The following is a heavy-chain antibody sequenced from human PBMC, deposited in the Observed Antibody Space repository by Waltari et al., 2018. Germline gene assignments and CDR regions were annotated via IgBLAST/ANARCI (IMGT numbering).Heavy chain of an antibody. V-gene: IGHV3-7*01. CDR1: GFTFSSYW. Sequence: EVQLVESGGGLVQPGGSLRLSCAASGFTFSSYWMSWVRQAPGKGREWVANIKQEGSEKYYVDSVKGRFTISRDNAKNSLYLQMNSLRAEDTAVYYCARGYIVAAAFDIWGQGTMVTVSS. CDR3: ARGYIVAAAFDI. J-gene: IGHJ3*02. CDR2: IKQEGSEK. D-gene: IGHD2-21*01.